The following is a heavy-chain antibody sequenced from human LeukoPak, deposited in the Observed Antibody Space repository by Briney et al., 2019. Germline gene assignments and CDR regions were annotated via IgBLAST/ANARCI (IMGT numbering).Heavy chain of an antibody. J-gene: IGHJ4*02. V-gene: IGHV3-7*01. Sequence: GGSLRLSCAASGFTFNNYALTWVRQTPGKGLEWVANIKPDGSDMYYVDSVKGRFTVSRDNTRNSLYLQMNSLRAEDTAVYYCAKGGDHWGQGTLVTVSS. D-gene: IGHD3-16*01. CDR2: IKPDGSDM. CDR1: GFTFNNYA. CDR3: AKGGDH.